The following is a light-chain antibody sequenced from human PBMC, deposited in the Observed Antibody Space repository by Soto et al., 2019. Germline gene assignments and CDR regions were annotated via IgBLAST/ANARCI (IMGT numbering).Light chain of an antibody. Sequence: DIQMTQSPSTLSASVGDTVTITCRASQSLSDWLAWYQQKPGQAPKLLIHKAATLASGVPSRFSSSGSGADVTLTISSLQADDVATFYCQHYDRFPYTFGQGTKLEIK. J-gene: IGKJ2*01. CDR3: QHYDRFPYT. CDR1: QSLSDW. CDR2: KAA. V-gene: IGKV1-5*03.